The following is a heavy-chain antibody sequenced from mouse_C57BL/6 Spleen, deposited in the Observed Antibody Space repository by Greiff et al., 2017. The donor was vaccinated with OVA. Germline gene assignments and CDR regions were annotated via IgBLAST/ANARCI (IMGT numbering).Heavy chain of an antibody. CDR1: GYTFTSYW. V-gene: IGHV1-55*01. CDR3: GRGGDYGSGAY. D-gene: IGHD1-1*01. Sequence: QVQLKQPGAELVKPGASVKMSCKASGYTFTSYWITWVKQRPGQGLEWIGDIYPGSGSTIYNEKFKSKATLTVDTSSSTAYMQQSSRLSEDDAVDYCGRGGDYGSGAYWGQGTLVTVSA. J-gene: IGHJ3*01. CDR2: IYPGSGST.